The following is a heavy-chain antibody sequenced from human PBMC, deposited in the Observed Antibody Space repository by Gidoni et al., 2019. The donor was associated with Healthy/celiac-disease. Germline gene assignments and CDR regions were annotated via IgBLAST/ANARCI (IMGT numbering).Heavy chain of an antibody. CDR3: AKDTLGYCSGGSCYSGWYFDL. CDR2: SSWNSGSI. D-gene: IGHD2-15*01. CDR1: GFTFDDYA. Sequence: EVQLVESGGGLVQPGRSLRLSCAASGFTFDDYAMHWVRQAPGKGLEWVSGSSWNSGSIGYADSVKGRFTISRDNAKNSLYLQMNSLRAEDTALYYCAKDTLGYCSGGSCYSGWYFDLWGRGTLVTVSS. J-gene: IGHJ2*01. V-gene: IGHV3-9*01.